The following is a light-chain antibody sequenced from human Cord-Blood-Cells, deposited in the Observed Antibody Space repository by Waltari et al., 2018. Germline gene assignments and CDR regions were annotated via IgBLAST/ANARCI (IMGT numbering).Light chain of an antibody. CDR3: QQYGSSPLT. J-gene: IGKJ4*01. CDR2: GAS. V-gene: IGKV3-20*01. CDR1: QSVSSSY. Sequence: EIVLTQSPGTLSLSPGERATLSCRASQSVSSSYLAWYQQKPGQDPRLLIYGASSRATGIPDRCSGSGSGTDFTLTISRLEPEDFAVYYCQQYGSSPLTFGGGTKVEIK.